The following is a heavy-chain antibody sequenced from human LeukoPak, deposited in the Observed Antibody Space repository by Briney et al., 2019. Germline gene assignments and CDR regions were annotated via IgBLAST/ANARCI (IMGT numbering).Heavy chain of an antibody. CDR2: ISASSTYI. Sequence: GGSLRLSCAASGFTFSTYSMNWVRQAPGKGLEWVSSISASSTYIYFADSVKGRFTISRDNAGNSLSLQMNSLRAEDTAVYYCAREESGVFDYWGQGTLVTVSS. CDR1: GFTFSTYS. J-gene: IGHJ4*02. V-gene: IGHV3-21*01. CDR3: AREESGVFDY. D-gene: IGHD6-25*01.